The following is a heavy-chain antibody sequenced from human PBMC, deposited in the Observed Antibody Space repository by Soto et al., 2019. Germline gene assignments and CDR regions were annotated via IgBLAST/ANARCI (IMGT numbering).Heavy chain of an antibody. J-gene: IGHJ4*02. CDR2: IGPASGDT. V-gene: IGHV1-2*02. CDR1: GYTFTGHY. Sequence: VASVKVSCKASGYTFTGHYIHWVRQAPGQGPEWMGEIGPASGDTRYAQKFQGRVTMTRDTSITTVYMELNNLSPDDTAVYYCGRGRSGQLVVFYWGQGTPVTVS. D-gene: IGHD3-10*01. CDR3: GRGRSGQLVVFY.